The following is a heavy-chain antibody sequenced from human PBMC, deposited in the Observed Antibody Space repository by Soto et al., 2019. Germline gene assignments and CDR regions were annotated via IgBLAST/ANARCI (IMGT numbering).Heavy chain of an antibody. D-gene: IGHD1-26*01. J-gene: IGHJ6*02. V-gene: IGHV6-1*01. Sequence: SQTLSLTCAISGDSVSSNSAAWNWIRQSPSRGLEWLGRTYYRSKWYNDYAVSVKRRIIINPDTSKNQFSLQLNSVTPEDTAVYYCVREAWEVLGGNSYYYGMDVWGQGTTVTVSS. CDR2: TYYRSKWYN. CDR3: VREAWEVLGGNSYYYGMDV. CDR1: GDSVSSNSAA.